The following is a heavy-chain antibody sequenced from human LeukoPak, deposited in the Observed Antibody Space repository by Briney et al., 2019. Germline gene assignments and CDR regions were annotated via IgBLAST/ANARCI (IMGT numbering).Heavy chain of an antibody. V-gene: IGHV4-39*01. D-gene: IGHD3-10*01. CDR3: ARLGEGFDR. J-gene: IGHJ4*02. CDR1: GGSISSSSYY. Sequence: PSETLSLTSTVSGGSISSSSYYWGWIRQPPGKGLEWIGSIYYSGSTYYNPSLKSRVTISVDTAKNQFSLKLSSVTAADAAVYYCARLGEGFDRWGQGTLVTVSS. CDR2: IYYSGST.